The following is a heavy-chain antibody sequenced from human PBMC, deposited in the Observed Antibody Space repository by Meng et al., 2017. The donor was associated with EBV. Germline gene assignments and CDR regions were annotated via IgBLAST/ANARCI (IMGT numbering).Heavy chain of an antibody. Sequence: QGEWLQLGAGVKKPGCSVKVSWRTSGGTFRSDAVSWVRQAPGQGLEWRGGLIPMVGAPHYAQKFQGRVTIIADESTSTHSMELNSLRSEDTAMYYCASESGRGFTPDYWGQGTLVTVSS. CDR1: GGTFRSDA. CDR2: LIPMVGAP. V-gene: IGHV1-69*01. CDR3: ASESGRGFTPDY. J-gene: IGHJ4*02. D-gene: IGHD3-10*01.